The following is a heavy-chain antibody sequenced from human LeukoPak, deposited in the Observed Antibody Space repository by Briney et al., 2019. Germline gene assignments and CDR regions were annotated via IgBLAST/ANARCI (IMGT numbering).Heavy chain of an antibody. J-gene: IGHJ5*02. Sequence: GGSLRLSCAASGFTFSSYNMNWVRQAPGKGLEWVSYISSSGSTIYYADSVKGRFTISRDNAKNSLYLQMNSLRAEDTAVYYCARERLAHNWFDPWGQGTLVTVSS. CDR2: ISSSGSTI. CDR1: GFTFSSYN. V-gene: IGHV3-48*04. CDR3: ARERLAHNWFDP.